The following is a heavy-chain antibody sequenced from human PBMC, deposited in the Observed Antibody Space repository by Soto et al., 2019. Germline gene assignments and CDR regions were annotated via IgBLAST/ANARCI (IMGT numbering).Heavy chain of an antibody. CDR1: GGSISSSSYY. J-gene: IGHJ4*02. Sequence: QLQLQESGPGLVKPSETLSLTCTVSGGSISSSSYYWGWIRQPPGKRLEWIGGMYYSVSTYFNPSLKSRVTISVDTSKNQFSLKRSSVTAADTAVYYCARWYGSEVFDYWGQGTLVTVSS. CDR3: ARWYGSEVFDY. D-gene: IGHD3-10*01. CDR2: MYYSVST. V-gene: IGHV4-39*01.